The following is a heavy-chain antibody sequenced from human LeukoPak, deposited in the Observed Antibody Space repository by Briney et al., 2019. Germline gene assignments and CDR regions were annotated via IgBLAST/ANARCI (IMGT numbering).Heavy chain of an antibody. V-gene: IGHV3-21*01. CDR3: ARDEGLEQQLVRGFDY. J-gene: IGHJ4*02. Sequence: GGSLRLSCAASGFTFSIYNMNWVRQAPGKGLEWVSSISSSSSYIYYAGSVKGRFTISRDNAKNTLYLQMNSLRAEDTAVYYCARDEGLEQQLVRGFDYWGQGTLVTVSS. CDR2: ISSSSSYI. D-gene: IGHD6-13*01. CDR1: GFTFSIYN.